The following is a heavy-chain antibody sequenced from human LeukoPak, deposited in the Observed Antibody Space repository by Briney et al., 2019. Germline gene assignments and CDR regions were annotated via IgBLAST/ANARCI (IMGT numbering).Heavy chain of an antibody. CDR2: IIPILGIA. V-gene: IGHV1-69*04. J-gene: IGHJ4*02. Sequence: SVKVSCKASGGTFSNYAISWVRLAPGQGLEWMGRIIPILGIANYAQKFQGRVTITADKSTSTAYMELSSLRSEDTAVYYCARENEATMPFDYWGQGTLVTVSS. CDR1: GGTFSNYA. D-gene: IGHD5-12*01. CDR3: ARENEATMPFDY.